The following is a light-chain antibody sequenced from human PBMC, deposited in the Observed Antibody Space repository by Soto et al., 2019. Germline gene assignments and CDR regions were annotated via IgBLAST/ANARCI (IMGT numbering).Light chain of an antibody. J-gene: IGKJ1*01. CDR3: QQYGSSAWT. CDR2: GAS. V-gene: IGKV3-20*01. Sequence: EIVWTQSPGTLSLSPGERDTLSCRDSQSVSSSYLVWYQQKPGQAPRLLIYGASSRATDIPDRFSGSGSGTDFTLTISRLEPEDFAVYYCQQYGSSAWTFGQGTKMEIK. CDR1: QSVSSSY.